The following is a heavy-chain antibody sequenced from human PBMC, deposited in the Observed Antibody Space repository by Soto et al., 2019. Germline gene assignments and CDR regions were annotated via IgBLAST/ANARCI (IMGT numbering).Heavy chain of an antibody. Sequence: ASVKVSCKAPGYTFSSYAMHWVRQAPGQRPEWMGRINTGNGNTKYSENFQGRATITKDISASTAYMELSSLGSDDTAVYYCARAGDDCSNARCCRIYDWGQGTQVTVYS. CDR3: ARAGDDCSNARCCRIYD. CDR2: INTGNGNT. J-gene: IGHJ4*02. V-gene: IGHV1-3*04. CDR1: GYTFSSYA. D-gene: IGHD2-2*01.